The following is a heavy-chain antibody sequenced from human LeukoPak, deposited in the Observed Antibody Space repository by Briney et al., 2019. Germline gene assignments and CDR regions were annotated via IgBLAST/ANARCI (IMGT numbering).Heavy chain of an antibody. CDR2: IYYSGST. J-gene: IGHJ4*02. CDR3: ARVKAVVTPWVFDY. V-gene: IGHV4-39*07. CDR1: AGSISSSSYY. Sequence: SETLSLTCTVSAGSISSSSYYWGWIRQPPGKGLEWIGSIYYSGSTYYNPSLKSRVTISIDTSKNQFSLKLSSVTAADTAVYFCARVKAVVTPWVFDYWGQGSLVTVSS. D-gene: IGHD4-23*01.